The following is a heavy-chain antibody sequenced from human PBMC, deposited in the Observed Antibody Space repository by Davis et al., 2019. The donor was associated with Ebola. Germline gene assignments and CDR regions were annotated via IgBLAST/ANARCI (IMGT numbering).Heavy chain of an antibody. CDR3: ARDRVVPAAINYYYYMDV. D-gene: IGHD2-2*01. J-gene: IGHJ6*03. V-gene: IGHV3-74*01. Sequence: PGGSLRLSCAASGFSFSRYWMHWVRQVPGKGLVWVSRINSDGSSTSYADSVKGRFTISRDNAKNTLYLQMNSLRAEDTAVYYCARDRVVPAAINYYYYMDVWGKGTTVTVSS. CDR2: INSDGSST. CDR1: GFSFSRYW.